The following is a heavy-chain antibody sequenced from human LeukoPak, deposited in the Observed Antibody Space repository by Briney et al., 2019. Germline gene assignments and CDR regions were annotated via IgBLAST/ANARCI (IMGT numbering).Heavy chain of an antibody. V-gene: IGHV5-51*01. CDR3: ARRQYSGYDFDY. CDR1: GYSFTTYW. CDR2: IYPGDSDT. J-gene: IGHJ4*02. Sequence: GESLKISCRGSGYSFTTYWIGWVRQMPGKGLEWMGIIYPGDSDTRYTPSFQGQVTVSADKSISTAYLQWSSLEASDTAMYYCARRQYSGYDFDYWGQGTLVTVSS. D-gene: IGHD5-12*01.